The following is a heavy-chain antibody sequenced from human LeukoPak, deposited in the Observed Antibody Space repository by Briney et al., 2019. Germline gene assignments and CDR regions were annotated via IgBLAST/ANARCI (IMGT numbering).Heavy chain of an antibody. V-gene: IGHV3-64*01. CDR3: ARERMETPSLAP. D-gene: IGHD1-1*01. CDR2: INDNGDTT. CDR1: GFTFSTYA. Sequence: PGGSLRLSCAASGFTFSTYAMHWVRQAPGKGLEYISGINDNGDTTYYANSVKGRFTISRDNSKNTLFLQMGSLRTEDMAVYFCARERMETPSLAPWGQGILVTVSS. J-gene: IGHJ5*02.